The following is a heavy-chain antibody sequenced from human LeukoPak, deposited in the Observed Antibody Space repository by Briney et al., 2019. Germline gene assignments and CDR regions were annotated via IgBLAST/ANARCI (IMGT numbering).Heavy chain of an antibody. CDR3: ARSNDYSVPYYYYYMDV. J-gene: IGHJ6*03. Sequence: SETLSLTCTVSGGSISSYYWSWIRQPAGKGLEWIGRIYTSGSTNYNPSLKSRVTMSVDTSKNQFSLKLSSVTAADTAVYYCARSNDYSVPYYYYYMDVWGKGTTVTVSS. CDR2: IYTSGST. V-gene: IGHV4-4*07. CDR1: GGSISSYY. D-gene: IGHD4-11*01.